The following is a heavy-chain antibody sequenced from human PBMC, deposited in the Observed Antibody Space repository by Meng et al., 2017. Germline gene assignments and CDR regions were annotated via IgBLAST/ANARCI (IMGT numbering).Heavy chain of an antibody. V-gene: IGHV1-2*06. CDR1: GYTFTGYY. CDR3: ARTLYYYGTGGYTNYFAY. Sequence: ASVKVSCKASGYTFTGYYMHWVRQAPGQGLEWMGRINPNSGGTNYAQKFQGRVTMTRDTYISPAYMELSRLRSDDTAVYYCARTLYYYGTGGYTNYFAYWGQGTLVTVSS. D-gene: IGHD3-10*01. CDR2: INPNSGGT. J-gene: IGHJ4*02.